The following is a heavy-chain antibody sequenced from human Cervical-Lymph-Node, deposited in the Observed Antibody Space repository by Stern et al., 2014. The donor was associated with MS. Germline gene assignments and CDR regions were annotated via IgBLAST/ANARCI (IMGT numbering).Heavy chain of an antibody. CDR2: ISAYNGNT. J-gene: IGHJ3*02. Sequence: QVQLVQSGAEVKKPGASVKVYCKASGYTFTSYGISWVRQAPGQGLEWMGWISAYNGNTNYAQKLQGRVTMTTDTSTSTAYMELRSLRSDDTAVYYCARGPIFHCSSTSCYARDAFDIWGQGTMVTVSS. D-gene: IGHD2-2*01. CDR1: GYTFTSYG. CDR3: ARGPIFHCSSTSCYARDAFDI. V-gene: IGHV1-18*04.